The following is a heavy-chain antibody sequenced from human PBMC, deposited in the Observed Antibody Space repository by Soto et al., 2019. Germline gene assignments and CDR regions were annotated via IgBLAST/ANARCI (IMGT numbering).Heavy chain of an antibody. CDR3: ARQVGDFWYFDL. D-gene: IGHD3-16*01. J-gene: IGHJ2*01. CDR1: GFTVSISY. V-gene: IGHV3-66*04. Sequence: EVQLVESGGDLVQPGGSLRLSCVASGFTVSISYLGWVRQAPGKGLESVSSLYTDGNTYYADSVRDRFTIFTDNSKDTLYLQMKSLRVDDTAMYYCARQVGDFWYFDLWGRGTLVTVAS. CDR2: LYTDGNT.